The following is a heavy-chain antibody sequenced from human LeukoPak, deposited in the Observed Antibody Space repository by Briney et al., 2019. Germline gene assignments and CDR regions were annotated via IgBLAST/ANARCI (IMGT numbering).Heavy chain of an antibody. Sequence: PGGSLRLSCAASGFTFSSYTMHWVRQAPGKGLEWISSISGGSSTIYYADSVKGRFTISRDKARNSLYLQMNRLRPTDPPVYYCARRDYGSGSFFGIDYWGQGTLVTVSS. CDR3: ARRDYGSGSFFGIDY. D-gene: IGHD3-10*01. CDR1: GFTFSSYT. V-gene: IGHV3-48*01. CDR2: ISGGSSTI. J-gene: IGHJ4*02.